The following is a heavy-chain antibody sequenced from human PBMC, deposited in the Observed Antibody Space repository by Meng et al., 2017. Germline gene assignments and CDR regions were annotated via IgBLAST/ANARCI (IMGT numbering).Heavy chain of an antibody. Sequence: QVERRRCDPGSLKPSGSRSLTWAVAGGSISSSNWWSWDRQPAVKGLEWIGEIYHSGSTNYNTSLKSRVTISVDKSKNQFSLKLSSVTAADTAVYYCARVVAATTLFLDYWGQGTLVTVSS. CDR2: IYHSGST. CDR1: GGSISSSNW. V-gene: IGHV4-4*02. J-gene: IGHJ4*02. D-gene: IGHD2-15*01. CDR3: ARVVAATTLFLDY.